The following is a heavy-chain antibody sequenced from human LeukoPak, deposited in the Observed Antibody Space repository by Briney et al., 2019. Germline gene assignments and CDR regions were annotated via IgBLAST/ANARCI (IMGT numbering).Heavy chain of an antibody. CDR2: INPYNGNT. D-gene: IGHD5/OR15-5a*01. CDR3: AREVYARFDY. J-gene: IGHJ4*02. V-gene: IGHV1-18*01. CDR1: GYTFTSYG. Sequence: ASVKLSCKASGYTFTSYGISWVRQAPGQGPECMGWINPYNGNTNYALKVQGRVTMTTDTSTSTAYLELRSLRSDDTAIYYCAREVYARFDYWGQGTLVTVSS.